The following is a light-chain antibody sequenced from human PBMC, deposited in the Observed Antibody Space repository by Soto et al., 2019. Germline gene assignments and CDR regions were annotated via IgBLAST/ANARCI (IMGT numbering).Light chain of an antibody. CDR2: AAS. V-gene: IGKV3-15*01. CDR3: QQADIWPPT. Sequence: PGERATLSCRDSQSVSNNLAWYQKQNGQSXRXXXYAASTRATGIQPRFSGSGSGTEFTLTISRVQSEDFAVYYCQQADIWPPTVGQGTQVDI. CDR1: QSVSNN. J-gene: IGKJ1*01.